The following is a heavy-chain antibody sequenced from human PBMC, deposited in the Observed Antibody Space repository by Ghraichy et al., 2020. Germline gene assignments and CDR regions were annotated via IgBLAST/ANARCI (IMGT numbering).Heavy chain of an antibody. D-gene: IGHD6-13*01. CDR2: IYYSGST. Sequence: SETLSLTCTVSGGSISSSSYYWGWIRQPPGKGLEWIGSIYYSGSTYYNPSLKSRVTISVDTSKNQFSLKLSSVTATDTAVYYCARQVPAGTVWFDPWGQGTLVTVSS. V-gene: IGHV4-39*01. J-gene: IGHJ5*02. CDR3: ARQVPAGTVWFDP. CDR1: GGSISSSSYY.